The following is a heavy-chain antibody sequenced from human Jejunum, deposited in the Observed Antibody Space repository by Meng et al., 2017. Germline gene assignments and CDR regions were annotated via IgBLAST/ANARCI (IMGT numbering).Heavy chain of an antibody. J-gene: IGHJ4*02. V-gene: IGHV4-61*01. Sequence: DSGLGLGRLSAPLSLPFSIPCALVNSGSCIWSCSRQHPGKGLEWIGYMYFSGNTNYNASLKSRVTISVDTSKQQFSLKLTSVTAADTAVYYCARGHFDKYFDSWGQGTLVNRLL. D-gene: IGHD3-22*01. CDR3: ARGHFDKYFDS. CDR1: CALVNSGSCI. CDR2: MYFSGNT.